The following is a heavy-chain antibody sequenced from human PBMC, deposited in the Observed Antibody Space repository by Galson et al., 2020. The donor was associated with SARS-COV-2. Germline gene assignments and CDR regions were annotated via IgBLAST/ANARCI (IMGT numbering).Heavy chain of an antibody. Sequence: GGSLRISCEASGFNFRDFSMHWVRQAAGKGLEWVSAIGTTAETYYPRSMMGRVSISRENAKNSLDLQMNRLRVDDTAVYYCARALCSTSTCPFDVWGPGTLVTVSS. D-gene: IGHD3-10*02. J-gene: IGHJ4*02. CDR3: ARALCSTSTCPFDV. CDR2: IGTTAET. V-gene: IGHV3-13*01. CDR1: GFNFRDFS.